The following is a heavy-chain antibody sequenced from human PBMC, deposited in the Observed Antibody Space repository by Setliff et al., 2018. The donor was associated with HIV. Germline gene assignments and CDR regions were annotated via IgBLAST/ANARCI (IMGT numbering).Heavy chain of an antibody. V-gene: IGHV3-21*01. D-gene: IGHD1-1*01. CDR3: ARPTNIDTLYNGSQTFYMYYYGLDV. J-gene: IGHJ6*02. Sequence: PGRSLRLSCAASGFNFSSHTLNWIRQDPGKGLEWVSSISSTGTYIYYADSMKCRFTISRDNAKNSLYLQMHSLRADDTAVYFCARPTNIDTLYNGSQTFYMYYYGLDVWGQGTTVTVSS. CDR2: ISSTGTYI. CDR1: GFNFSSHT.